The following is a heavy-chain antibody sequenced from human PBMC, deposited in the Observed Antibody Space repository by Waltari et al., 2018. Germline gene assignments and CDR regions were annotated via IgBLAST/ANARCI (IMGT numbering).Heavy chain of an antibody. CDR2: MNPNSGIT. Sequence: GLEWMGWMNPNSGITGYAQKFRGRVKMTRDTSTATAHMEVNSLRSDDTAVYYCARVAAIGLVRFYGYWGQGTLVTVSS. CDR3: ARVAAIGLVRFYGY. V-gene: IGHV1-8*01. D-gene: IGHD6-19*01. J-gene: IGHJ4*02.